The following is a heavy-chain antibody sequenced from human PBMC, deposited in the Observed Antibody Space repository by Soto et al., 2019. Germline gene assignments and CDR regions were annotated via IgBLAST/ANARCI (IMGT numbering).Heavy chain of an antibody. D-gene: IGHD3-22*01. CDR3: ARAGYDRDGGGYYYFDY. J-gene: IGHJ4*02. V-gene: IGHV4-31*03. Sequence: QVQLQESGPGLVKPSQTLSLTCTVSGGSIGSGSYYWSWIRRHPGKGLEWIGYINYSGSPFYIPSLKSRVTTSIDTSTNQFSLKLSSVTAADTAVYYCARAGYDRDGGGYYYFDYWGQGTLVTVSS. CDR2: INYSGSP. CDR1: GGSIGSGSYY.